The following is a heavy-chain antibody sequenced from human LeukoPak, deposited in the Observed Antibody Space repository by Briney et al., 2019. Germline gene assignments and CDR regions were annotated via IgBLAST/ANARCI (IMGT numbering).Heavy chain of an antibody. D-gene: IGHD3-3*01. J-gene: IGHJ3*02. Sequence: ASVKVSCKASGYTFTGYYMHWVRQAPGQGLEWMGWIDPNSGGTNYAQKFQGRVTMTRDTTISTAYMELSRLRSDDTAVYYCARGPWVRFGVVIIGAFDIWGQGTMVTVSS. CDR1: GYTFTGYY. CDR3: ARGPWVRFGVVIIGAFDI. V-gene: IGHV1-2*02. CDR2: IDPNSGGT.